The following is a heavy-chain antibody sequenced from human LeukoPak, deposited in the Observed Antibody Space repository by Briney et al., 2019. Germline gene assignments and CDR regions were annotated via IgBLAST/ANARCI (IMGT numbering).Heavy chain of an antibody. J-gene: IGHJ4*02. Sequence: GGSLRLSCAVSGFTVSSNYMTWVRQAPGKGLDGVSVIYSDGRTDYADSVKGRFIISRDNSENTLYLQMNTLRAEDTGVYYCARELIYGSGTYCDYWGQGTLVTVSS. CDR3: ARELIYGSGTYCDY. CDR2: IYSDGRT. D-gene: IGHD3-10*01. V-gene: IGHV3-53*01. CDR1: GFTVSSNY.